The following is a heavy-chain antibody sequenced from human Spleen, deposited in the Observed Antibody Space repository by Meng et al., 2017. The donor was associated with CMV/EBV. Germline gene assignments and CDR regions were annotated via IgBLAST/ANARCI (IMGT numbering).Heavy chain of an antibody. CDR2: IKSKTHGGTT. J-gene: IGHJ3*01. V-gene: IGHV3-15*01. CDR1: FTFINAW. CDR3: TTHPTIVGVWDTFDL. D-gene: IGHD3-3*01. Sequence: FTFINAWMNWVRQAPGKGLEWVAHIKSKTHGGTTNYAAPVKGRFTISRDDSKNTLYLQMNTLKTEDTAVYYCTTHPTIVGVWDTFDLWGQGTVVTVSS.